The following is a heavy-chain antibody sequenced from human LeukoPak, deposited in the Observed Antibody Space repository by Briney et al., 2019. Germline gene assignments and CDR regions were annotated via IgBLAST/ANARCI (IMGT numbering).Heavy chain of an antibody. CDR1: GYTFTSYA. V-gene: IGHV1-18*01. Sequence: ASVKVSCKASGYTFTSYAMNWVRQAPGQGLEWMGWISSYNGNTHYAQKFQGRVTMTTDTSTSTAYMELRSLRSDDTAAYYCARRPYSGYDSYYFDYWGQGTLVTVSS. CDR3: ARRPYSGYDSYYFDY. J-gene: IGHJ4*02. D-gene: IGHD5-12*01. CDR2: ISSYNGNT.